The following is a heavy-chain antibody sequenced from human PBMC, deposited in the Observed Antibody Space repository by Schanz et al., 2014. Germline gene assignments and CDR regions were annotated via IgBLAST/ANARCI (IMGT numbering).Heavy chain of an antibody. D-gene: IGHD1-26*01. CDR1: GFMFSSYS. V-gene: IGHV3-23*04. Sequence: VQLVESGGGVVQPGRSLRLSCAASGFMFSSYSMNWVRQAPGKGLEWVSLISDSGDTAYYADSVKGRFTISRDNFKGALYLQMNSLRAEDTGLYFCAKGGSGSHYRLDYWGQGTLVTVSS. CDR3: AKGGSGSHYRLDY. J-gene: IGHJ4*02. CDR2: ISDSGDTA.